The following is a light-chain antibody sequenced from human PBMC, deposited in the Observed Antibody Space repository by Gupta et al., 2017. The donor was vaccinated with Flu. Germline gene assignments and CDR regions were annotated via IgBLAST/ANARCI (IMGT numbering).Light chain of an antibody. CDR1: SSNIGSNT. J-gene: IGLJ3*02. Sequence: VLTKPPPASGTTGQRVTIPCSRSSSNIGSNTVNWYQQLPGTAPKLLIYSNNQRPSGVPDRFSGSKSGTSASLAISGLQSEDEADYYCAAWDDILNGWVFGGGTKLTVL. CDR3: AAWDDILNGWV. CDR2: SNN. V-gene: IGLV1-44*01.